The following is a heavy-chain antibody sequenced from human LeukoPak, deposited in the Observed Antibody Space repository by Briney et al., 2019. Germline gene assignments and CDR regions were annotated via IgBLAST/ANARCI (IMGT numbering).Heavy chain of an antibody. CDR2: IKQDGSEK. CDR1: GFTFSSYW. Sequence: GGSLRLSCAASGFTFSSYWMSWVRQAPGKGLEWVATIKQDGSEKYYVDSVKGRFTISRDNAKNSLYLQMNSLRAGDTAVYYCARDCPRWYYYDSSGYIDYWGQGTLVTVSS. J-gene: IGHJ4*02. D-gene: IGHD3-22*01. V-gene: IGHV3-7*03. CDR3: ARDCPRWYYYDSSGYIDY.